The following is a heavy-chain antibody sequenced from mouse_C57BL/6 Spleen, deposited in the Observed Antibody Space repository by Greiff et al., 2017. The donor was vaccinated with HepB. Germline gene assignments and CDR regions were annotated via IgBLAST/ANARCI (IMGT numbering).Heavy chain of an antibody. CDR2: IHPNSGST. J-gene: IGHJ4*01. V-gene: IGHV1-64*01. Sequence: QVQLQQPGAELVKPGASVKLSCKASGYTFTSYWMHWVKQRPGQGLEWIGMIHPNSGSTNYNEKFKSKATLTVDKSSSTAYMQRSSLTSEDSAVYYCARRGLYDGYSYAMDYWGQGTSVTVSS. CDR1: GYTFTSYW. CDR3: ARRGLYDGYSYAMDY. D-gene: IGHD2-3*01.